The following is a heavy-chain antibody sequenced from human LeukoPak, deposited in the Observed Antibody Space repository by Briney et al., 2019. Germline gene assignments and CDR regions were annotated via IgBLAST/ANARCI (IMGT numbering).Heavy chain of an antibody. Sequence: SETLSLTCTVSGGSISSYYWSWIRQPPGKGLEWIGYIYYGGSTNYNPSLKSRVTISVDTSKNQFSLKLSSVTAADTAVYYCARDLAGVDYWGQGTLVTVSS. D-gene: IGHD6-19*01. J-gene: IGHJ4*02. CDR2: IYYGGST. V-gene: IGHV4-59*01. CDR1: GGSISSYY. CDR3: ARDLAGVDY.